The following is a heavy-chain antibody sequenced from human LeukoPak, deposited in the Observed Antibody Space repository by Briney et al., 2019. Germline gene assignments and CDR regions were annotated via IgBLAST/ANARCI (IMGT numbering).Heavy chain of an antibody. J-gene: IGHJ5*02. CDR3: ARGTYYDSSGFFNWFDP. CDR2: IIPIFGTA. D-gene: IGHD3-22*01. V-gene: IGHV1-69*13. CDR1: GYTFTGYY. Sequence: AASVKVSCKASGYTFTGYYMHWVRQTPGQGLEWMGGIIPIFGTANYAQKFQGRVTITADESTSTAYMELSSLRSEDTAVYYCARGTYYDSSGFFNWFDPWGQGTLVTVSS.